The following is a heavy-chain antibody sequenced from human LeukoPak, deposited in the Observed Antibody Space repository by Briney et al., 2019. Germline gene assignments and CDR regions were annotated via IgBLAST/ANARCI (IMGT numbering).Heavy chain of an antibody. D-gene: IGHD2-2*01. CDR1: GFTFSSYA. V-gene: IGHV3-23*01. Sequence: GGSLRLSCAASGFTFSSYAMSWVRQAPGKGLEWVLAISGSGGSTYYADSVKGRFTISRDNSKNTLYLQMNSLRAEDTAVYYCAKFSPIRYCSSTSCLPEIYYYYYYYMDVWGKGTTVTVSS. CDR2: ISGSGGST. CDR3: AKFSPIRYCSSTSCLPEIYYYYYYYMDV. J-gene: IGHJ6*03.